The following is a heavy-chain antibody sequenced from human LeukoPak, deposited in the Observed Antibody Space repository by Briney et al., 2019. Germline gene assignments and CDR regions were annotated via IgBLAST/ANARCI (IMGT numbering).Heavy chain of an antibody. CDR1: GFTFSSYD. J-gene: IGHJ4*02. CDR2: ISSSGSYI. Sequence: GGSLKPSGPPSGFTFSSYDMSWVRQAPGKGWEWVSSISSSGSYIYYADSMRGRFTISRDNAKNSLYLQMNSLRAEDTAVYYCARDNYYYDMGDYWGQGTLVTVSS. D-gene: IGHD3-10*01. V-gene: IGHV3-21*06. CDR3: ARDNYYYDMGDY.